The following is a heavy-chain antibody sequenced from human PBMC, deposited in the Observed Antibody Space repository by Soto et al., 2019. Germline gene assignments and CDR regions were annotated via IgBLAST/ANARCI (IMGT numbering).Heavy chain of an antibody. V-gene: IGHV1-18*04. CDR3: AMYSSSSLDY. CDR2: ISPYNGNT. D-gene: IGHD6-6*01. J-gene: IGHJ4*02. Sequence: QVQLVQSRAEVKKPGASVKVSCKASGYTFTSYAISWVRQAPGQGLEWMGWISPYNGNTTSAQKFQGRVTMTTDTSTSTAYMELRSLRSHDTAVYYCAMYSSSSLDYWGQGTLITVAS. CDR1: GYTFTSYA.